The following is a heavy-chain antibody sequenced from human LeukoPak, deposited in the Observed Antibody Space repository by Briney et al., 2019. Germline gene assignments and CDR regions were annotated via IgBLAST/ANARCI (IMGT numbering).Heavy chain of an antibody. D-gene: IGHD6-19*01. V-gene: IGHV3-7*03. CDR2: IKQDGSEK. CDR3: ARVVEEGRGWHWFDP. Sequence: GGSLRLSSAASGFTFSSYWMSWVRQAPGKGLEWVANIKQDGSEKYYVDSVKGRFTISRDNAKNSLYLQMNSLRAEDTAVYYCARVVEEGRGWHWFDPWGQGTLVTVSS. J-gene: IGHJ5*02. CDR1: GFTFSSYW.